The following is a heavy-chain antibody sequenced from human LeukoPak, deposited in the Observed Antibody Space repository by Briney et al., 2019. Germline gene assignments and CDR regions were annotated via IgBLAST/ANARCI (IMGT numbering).Heavy chain of an antibody. Sequence: SVKVSCKASGGTFSSYAISWVRQAPGQGLEWMGGIIPIFGTANYAQKSQGRVTITTDESTSTAYMELSSLRSEDTAVYYCAGSREGYNFVFYYFDYWGQGTLVTVSS. CDR2: IIPIFGTA. CDR3: AGSREGYNFVFYYFDY. CDR1: GGTFSSYA. J-gene: IGHJ4*02. V-gene: IGHV1-69*05. D-gene: IGHD5-24*01.